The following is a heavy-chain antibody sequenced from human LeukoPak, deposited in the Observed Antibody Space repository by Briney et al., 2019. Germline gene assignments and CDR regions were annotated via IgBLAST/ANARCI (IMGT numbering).Heavy chain of an antibody. CDR3: ARGSAGYDFWSGYPSSFDY. V-gene: IGHV4-30-2*01. CDR1: GGSISSGGYY. CDR2: NYHSGST. J-gene: IGHJ4*02. D-gene: IGHD3-3*01. Sequence: PSETLSLTCTVSGGSISSGGYYWSWIRQPPGKGLEWIGYNYHSGSTYYNPSLKIRVTISVDRSKNQFSLKLSSVTAADTAVYYCARGSAGYDFWSGYPSSFDYWGQGTLVTVSS.